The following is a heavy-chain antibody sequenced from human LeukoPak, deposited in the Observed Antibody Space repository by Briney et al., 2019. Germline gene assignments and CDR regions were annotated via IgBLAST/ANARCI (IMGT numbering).Heavy chain of an antibody. CDR2: IYYSGSI. CDR1: GDSISTYY. D-gene: IGHD3-22*01. CDR3: ARSANYYDSSGHFHWYFDL. J-gene: IGHJ2*01. Sequence: SETLSLTCTVSGDSISTYYWSWIRQPPGKGLEWIVYIYYSGSINYDPSLKSRVTISVDTSKNLFSLKLSSVTAADTAVYYCARSANYYDSSGHFHWYFDLWGRGTLVTVSS. V-gene: IGHV4-59*01.